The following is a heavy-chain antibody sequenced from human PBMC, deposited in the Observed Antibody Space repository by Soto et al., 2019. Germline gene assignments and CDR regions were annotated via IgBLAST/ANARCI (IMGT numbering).Heavy chain of an antibody. CDR2: IWFDGVKE. J-gene: IGHJ6*02. V-gene: IGHV3-33*06. Sequence: GGSLRLSCAVSGFSFSTYAMHWVRQAPGKGLEWLAIIWFDGVKEYYAESVRGRFTISIDNSKNTVFLQMDTVGAEDSALYYCTNATFDVWGQGTRVTVSS. CDR3: TNATFDV. CDR1: GFSFSTYA.